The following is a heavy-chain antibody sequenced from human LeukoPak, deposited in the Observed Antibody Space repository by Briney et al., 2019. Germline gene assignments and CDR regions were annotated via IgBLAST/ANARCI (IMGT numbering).Heavy chain of an antibody. J-gene: IGHJ4*02. CDR2: IIPIFGTA. V-gene: IGHV1-69*01. D-gene: IGHD6-13*01. Sequence: SVKVSCKASGGTFSSYAISWVRQAPGQGLEWMGGIIPIFGTANYAQKFQGRVTITADESTSTAYMELSSLRSEDTAVYYCARHPPGAAGTLLYYFDYWGQGTLVTVSS. CDR1: GGTFSSYA. CDR3: ARHPPGAAGTLLYYFDY.